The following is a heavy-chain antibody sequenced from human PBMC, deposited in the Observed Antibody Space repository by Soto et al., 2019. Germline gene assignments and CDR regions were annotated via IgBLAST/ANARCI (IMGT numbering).Heavy chain of an antibody. D-gene: IGHD3-10*01. CDR1: GDSFSSYY. CDR3: AALDGALDH. Sequence: KPSETLSLTCTVSGDSFSSYYWTWIRQPPGKRLEWVAYIFHTGNTNYNPSLKSRVTISVDTSKNQFSLKLRSVTPADTAVYYCAALDGALDHWGPGTLVTVSS. V-gene: IGHV4-59*01. CDR2: IFHTGNT. J-gene: IGHJ4*02.